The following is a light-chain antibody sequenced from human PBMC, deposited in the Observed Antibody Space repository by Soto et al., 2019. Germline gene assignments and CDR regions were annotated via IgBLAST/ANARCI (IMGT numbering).Light chain of an antibody. V-gene: IGKV3-15*01. CDR1: QSVSNN. Sequence: EKVMTQSPATPSVSPGGSATLPCRASQSVSNNLTWYQQKPGQPPRLLIYGASTRATGVPGRFSGSGSGTEFTLTISSLQSEDFAVYYCQQYNDWWTFGQGTKVDIK. CDR2: GAS. J-gene: IGKJ1*01. CDR3: QQYNDWWT.